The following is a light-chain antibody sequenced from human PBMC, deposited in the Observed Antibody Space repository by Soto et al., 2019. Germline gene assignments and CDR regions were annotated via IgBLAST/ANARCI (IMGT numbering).Light chain of an antibody. V-gene: IGKV1-17*01. CDR1: QSISNH. J-gene: IGKJ1*01. Sequence: DIQMTQSPSSLSASVGDRVTITCRASQSISNHLNWYQQKPGKAPKLLIFAASSLQSGVPSRFSGSGSGTEFTLTISSLQPDDFATYYCQQYNSYPWTFGQGTKVDI. CDR2: AAS. CDR3: QQYNSYPWT.